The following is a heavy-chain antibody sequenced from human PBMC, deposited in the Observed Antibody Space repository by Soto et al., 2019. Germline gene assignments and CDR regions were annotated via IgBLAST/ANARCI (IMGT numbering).Heavy chain of an antibody. Sequence: EVQLLESGGGLVQPGGSLRLSCAASGFTFSSYAMSWVRQAPGKGLEWVSAISGSGGSTYYADSVKGRFTISSDNSKNTLYLQMSSLRAEDTALYYCARDRMVRGVILLFDYWGQGTLVTVSS. D-gene: IGHD3-10*01. CDR2: ISGSGGST. J-gene: IGHJ4*02. CDR3: ARDRMVRGVILLFDY. V-gene: IGHV3-23*01. CDR1: GFTFSSYA.